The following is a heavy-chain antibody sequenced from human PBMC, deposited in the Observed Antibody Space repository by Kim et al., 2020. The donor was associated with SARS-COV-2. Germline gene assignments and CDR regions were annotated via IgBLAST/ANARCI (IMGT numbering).Heavy chain of an antibody. V-gene: IGHV3-49*02. CDR3: AASSGGWYDS. J-gene: IGHJ5*01. CDR2: TT. Sequence: TTEYAASVKGRFTISRDDSKSTDYLQMNSLKTEDTAVYYCAASSGGWYDSWGQGTLVTVSS. D-gene: IGHD2-15*01.